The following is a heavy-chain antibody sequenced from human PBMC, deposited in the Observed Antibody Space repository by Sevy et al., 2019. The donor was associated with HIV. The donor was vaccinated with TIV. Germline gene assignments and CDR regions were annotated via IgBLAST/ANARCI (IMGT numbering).Heavy chain of an antibody. J-gene: IGHJ4*02. Sequence: GGSLRLSCVASGFTFSSYEMNWVRQAPGKGLEWVSYISNSGTSMYYSDSVKGRFTISRDNARNSLYLQMNSLRAEDTAVYYCARDLPPSATTVAHFDNWGQGTLVTVSS. CDR3: ARDLPPSATTVAHFDN. V-gene: IGHV3-48*03. CDR1: GFTFSSYE. D-gene: IGHD4-4*01. CDR2: ISNSGTSM.